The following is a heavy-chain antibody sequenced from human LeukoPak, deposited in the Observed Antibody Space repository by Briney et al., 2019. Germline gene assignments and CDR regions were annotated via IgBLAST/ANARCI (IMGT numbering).Heavy chain of an antibody. Sequence: PSETLSLTCTVSGGSISSSSYYWGWIRQPAGKGLEWIGRIHTSGSTNYNPSLKSRVTMSGDTSKNQFSLKLSSVTAADTAVYYCARQFRYYYMNVWGKGTTVTVSS. J-gene: IGHJ6*03. CDR1: GGSISSSSYY. CDR3: ARQFRYYYMNV. CDR2: IHTSGST. V-gene: IGHV4-61*02.